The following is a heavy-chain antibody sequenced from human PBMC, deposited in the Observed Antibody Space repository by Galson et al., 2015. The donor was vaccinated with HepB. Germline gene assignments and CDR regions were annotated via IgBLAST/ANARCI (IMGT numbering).Heavy chain of an antibody. V-gene: IGHV3-15*01. CDR3: STDWVGYCRNNTCQTTDY. J-gene: IGHJ4*02. Sequence: SLRLSCAASGFTFSNAWMGWVRQAPGKGLEWLGRIRIKRDGGTADYAAPVKGRFTISRDDSKNTLFLQMNSLKTEDTAVYYCSTDWVGYCRNNTCQTTDYWGQGTLVTVST. D-gene: IGHD2-2*01. CDR2: IRIKRDGGTA. CDR1: GFTFSNAW.